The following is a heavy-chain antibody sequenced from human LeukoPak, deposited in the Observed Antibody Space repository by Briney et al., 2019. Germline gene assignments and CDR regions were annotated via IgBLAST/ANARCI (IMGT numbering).Heavy chain of an antibody. Sequence: ASLNVSCKASCCTFRNYGITWVRQAPGQGLEWMGWIGTYNGNTDYAQKFQGRVIMTADTSTTTAHMELRSLRSDDTAVYYCARGRLKRVPFTKVAGALDYWGQGTRVTVSS. CDR1: CCTFRNYG. CDR2: IGTYNGNT. D-gene: IGHD6-19*01. V-gene: IGHV1-18*01. J-gene: IGHJ4*02. CDR3: ARGRLKRVPFTKVAGALDY.